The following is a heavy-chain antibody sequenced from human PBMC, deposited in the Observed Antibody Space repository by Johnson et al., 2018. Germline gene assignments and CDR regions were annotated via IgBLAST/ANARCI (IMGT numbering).Heavy chain of an antibody. CDR2: IYYTVTT. Sequence: QVQLQESGPGLMKPSETLSLTCTVSGGSISSYFWSWIRQPTGKGLEWIGYIYYTVTTNYNPSLKSPVTISVDTSKNQVSLNLRSVTAADTAVYYCARLTRTFDFANFYGMDVWGQGTTVIVS. D-gene: IGHD3/OR15-3a*01. CDR1: GGSISSYF. CDR3: ARLTRTFDFANFYGMDV. V-gene: IGHV4-59*01. J-gene: IGHJ6*02.